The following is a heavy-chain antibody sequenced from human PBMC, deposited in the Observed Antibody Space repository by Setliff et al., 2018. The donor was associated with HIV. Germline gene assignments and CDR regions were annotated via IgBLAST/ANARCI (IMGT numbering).Heavy chain of an antibody. Sequence: ETLSLTCAVSTYSISSGYYWGWIRLPPGKGLEWIGSIYHSGSTYYNPSLKSRVTISVDTSKNQFSLKLSSVTAADTAVYYCARHGGITGTTDAFDIWGQGTMVTVS. V-gene: IGHV4-38-2*01. CDR3: ARHGGITGTTDAFDI. CDR2: IYHSGST. D-gene: IGHD1-7*01. J-gene: IGHJ3*02. CDR1: TYSISSGYY.